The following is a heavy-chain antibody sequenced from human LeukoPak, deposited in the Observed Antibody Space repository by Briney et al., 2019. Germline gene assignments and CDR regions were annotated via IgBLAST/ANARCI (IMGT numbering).Heavy chain of an antibody. CDR2: INPNSGGT. Sequence: ASVKVSCKASGYTFTDYYMHWVRQAPGQGLEWMGWINPNSGGTYYAQKFQGRVTMTRDTSISTTYMELSRLTSDDTAVYYCARGDYAEYFQHWGQGTLVTVSS. CDR3: ARGDYAEYFQH. V-gene: IGHV1-2*02. D-gene: IGHD4-17*01. CDR1: GYTFTDYY. J-gene: IGHJ1*01.